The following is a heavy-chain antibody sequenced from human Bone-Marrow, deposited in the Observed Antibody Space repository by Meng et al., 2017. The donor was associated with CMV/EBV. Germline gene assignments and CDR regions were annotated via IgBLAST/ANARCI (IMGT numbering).Heavy chain of an antibody. D-gene: IGHD5-12*01. Sequence: GESLKISCEASGFTFSSYSMNWVRQAPGKGLEWVANIKQDGGEKYYVDSVKGRFTISRDNAKNSLYLQMNSLRAEDTAVYYCAGVDIVATSFYYWGQGTLVTVSS. V-gene: IGHV3-7*01. CDR3: AGVDIVATSFYY. CDR2: IKQDGGEK. CDR1: GFTFSSYS. J-gene: IGHJ4*02.